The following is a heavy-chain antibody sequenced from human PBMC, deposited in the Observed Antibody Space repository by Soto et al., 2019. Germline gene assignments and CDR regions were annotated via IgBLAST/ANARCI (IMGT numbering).Heavy chain of an antibody. J-gene: IGHJ3*02. CDR2: LSRGGGST. CDR1: GFTYSSHG. Sequence: EAQLLESGGELIQPGGSLRLSCAASGFTYSSHGMSWVRQAPGKGLEWIAGLSRGGGSTYYADSVKGRFTISRDNSKNTLDLIMNSVRVEDTALYYCARDGQYRTDGFDIWGQGTMVTVSS. V-gene: IGHV3-23*01. D-gene: IGHD5-12*01. CDR3: ARDGQYRTDGFDI.